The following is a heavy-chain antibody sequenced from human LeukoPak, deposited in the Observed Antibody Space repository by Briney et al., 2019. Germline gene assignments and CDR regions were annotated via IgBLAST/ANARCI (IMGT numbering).Heavy chain of an antibody. CDR1: EYTVTGFY. Sequence: RGSVKVSRETSEYTVTGFYLHWVRQAPRQGLEWMGWINPNTGRTITAQNLQARVTMTRDTSFSTAYMKLTRLTSGDTSVYYCAFYCGGTPCYKKNYMAVWGKGTTVTVSS. CDR2: INPNTGRT. J-gene: IGHJ6*03. CDR3: AFYCGGTPCYKKNYMAV. V-gene: IGHV1-2*02. D-gene: IGHD2-21*01.